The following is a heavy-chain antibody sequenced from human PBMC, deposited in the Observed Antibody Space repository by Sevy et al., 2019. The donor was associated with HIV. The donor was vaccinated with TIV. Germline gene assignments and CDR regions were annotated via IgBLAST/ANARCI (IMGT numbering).Heavy chain of an antibody. CDR1: GGSISSSSQF. J-gene: IGHJ5*01. D-gene: IGHD3-9*01. V-gene: IGHV4-39*01. CDR2: VYNSGTT. CDR3: ARQLSYYDSLTGSQRGYWLDT. Sequence: SETLSLTCTVSGGSISSSSQFWAWIRQSPGKGLEWIGNVYNSGTTEYNPSLKSRITISVDTSKNKFSRKLTSVTAAETAVYYCARQLSYYDSLTGSQRGYWLDTWGHGNLVTVSS.